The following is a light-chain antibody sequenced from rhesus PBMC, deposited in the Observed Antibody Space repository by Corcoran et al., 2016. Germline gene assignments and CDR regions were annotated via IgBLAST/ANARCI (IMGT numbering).Light chain of an antibody. V-gene: IGKV3-17*01. CDR3: QQESKWMYS. J-gene: IGKJ2*01. CDR2: DAS. Sequence: EIVMTQSPATLSLSPGERATLSCRASQGVSSRFAWYQQNPGQAPRLLIYDASTRVTGIPDRFSGSGSGTDFTLTINGLEPEDVGVYFCQQESKWMYSFGQGTKVEI. CDR1: QGVSSR.